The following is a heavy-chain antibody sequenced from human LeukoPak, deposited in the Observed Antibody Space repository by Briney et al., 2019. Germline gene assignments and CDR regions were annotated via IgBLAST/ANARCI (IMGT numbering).Heavy chain of an antibody. CDR2: INGNSGGT. J-gene: IGHJ4*02. CDR3: ARENIEQWPAFDY. CDR1: GYTLTGYY. D-gene: IGHD1/OR15-1a*01. Sequence: ASVKVSCKASGYTLTGYYMHWVRQAPGQGPEWMGWINGNSGGTKYAQKFEGGVTMTSDMSTSTVQMDLGTLRSDDTAVYYCARENIEQWPAFDYWGQGTPVTVSS. V-gene: IGHV1-2*02.